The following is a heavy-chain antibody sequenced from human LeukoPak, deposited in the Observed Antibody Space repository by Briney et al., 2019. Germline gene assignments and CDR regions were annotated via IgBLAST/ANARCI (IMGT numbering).Heavy chain of an antibody. V-gene: IGHV3-30*04. J-gene: IGHJ4*02. D-gene: IGHD2-15*01. CDR2: ISYDGSNK. Sequence: GRSLRLSCAASGFTFSSYAMHWVRQAPGKGLEWVAVISYDGSNKYYADSVKGRFTISRDNSKNTLYLQMNGLRAEDTAVYYCARLWTRLNGYCSGGSCYGYFDYWGQGTLVTVSS. CDR1: GFTFSSYA. CDR3: ARLWTRLNGYCSGGSCYGYFDY.